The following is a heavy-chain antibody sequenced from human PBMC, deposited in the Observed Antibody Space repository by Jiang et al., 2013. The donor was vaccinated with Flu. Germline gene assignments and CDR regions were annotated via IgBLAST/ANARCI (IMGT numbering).Heavy chain of an antibody. D-gene: IGHD3-10*01. V-gene: IGHV4-39*07. CDR3: ARGAMVRDPWGWFDP. Sequence: GLVKPSETLSLTCTVSGGSISSSSYYWGWIRQPPGKGLEWIGSIYYSGSTYYNPSLKSRVTISVDTSKNQFSLKLSSVTAADTAVYYCARGAMVRDPWGWFDPWGQGTLVTVSS. CDR2: IYYSGST. J-gene: IGHJ5*02. CDR1: GGSISSSSYY.